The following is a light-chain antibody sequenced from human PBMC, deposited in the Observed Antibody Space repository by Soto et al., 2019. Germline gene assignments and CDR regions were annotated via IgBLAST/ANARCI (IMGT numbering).Light chain of an antibody. Sequence: QSALTQPASVSGSPGQSITISCSGTSSDVGGYKYVSWYQHHPGKAPKLIIYEVSNRPSGISNRFSGSKSGNTASLTISGLQAEDEDDYYCTSYTGTTILEGVFGGGTKLTVL. J-gene: IGLJ3*02. CDR1: SSDVGGYKY. CDR3: TSYTGTTILEGV. V-gene: IGLV2-14*01. CDR2: EVS.